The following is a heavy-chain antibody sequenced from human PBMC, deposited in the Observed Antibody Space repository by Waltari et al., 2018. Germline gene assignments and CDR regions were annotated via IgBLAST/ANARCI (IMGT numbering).Heavy chain of an antibody. V-gene: IGHV1-69*12. CDR2: LIPIFGTP. CDR1: GATFGRFA. D-gene: IGHD1-1*01. CDR3: SRRQIGGPLDP. J-gene: IGHJ5*01. Sequence: QVHLVQSGAEVKKPGSSVKVPCQASGATFGRFAIAWVRQAPGQGLEWMGGLIPIFGTPNYAQEFQGRLTITADESANTVYMELGSLRPDDTAVYFCSRRQIGGPLDPWGQGTLVTVSS.